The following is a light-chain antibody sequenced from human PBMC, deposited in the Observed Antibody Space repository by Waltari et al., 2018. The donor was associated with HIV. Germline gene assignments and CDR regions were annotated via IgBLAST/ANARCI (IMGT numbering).Light chain of an antibody. CDR3: QQYGSSPRGIT. J-gene: IGKJ3*01. V-gene: IGKV3-20*01. CDR2: GAA. Sequence: EIVLTQSPGTLSLSPVERATLSCRASQSVSSSYLAWYQQKPGQAPRLLIYGAASRATGIPDRFSGSGSGTDFTLTISRLEPEDFAVYYCQQYGSSPRGITFGPGTKVDIK. CDR1: QSVSSSY.